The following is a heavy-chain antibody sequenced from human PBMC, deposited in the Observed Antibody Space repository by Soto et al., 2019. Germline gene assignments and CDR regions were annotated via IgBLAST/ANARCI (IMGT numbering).Heavy chain of an antibody. CDR1: GFSLSTSGVG. CDR2: IYWDDDK. D-gene: IGHD6-13*01. CDR3: AHRVIAAAYNWFDP. J-gene: IGHJ5*02. Sequence: ESGPTLVNPTQTLTLTCTCSGFSLSTSGVGVGWIRQPPGKALEWLALIYWDDDKRYSPSLKSRLTITKDTSKNQVVLTMTNMDPVDTATYYCAHRVIAAAYNWFDPWGQGTLVTVSS. V-gene: IGHV2-5*02.